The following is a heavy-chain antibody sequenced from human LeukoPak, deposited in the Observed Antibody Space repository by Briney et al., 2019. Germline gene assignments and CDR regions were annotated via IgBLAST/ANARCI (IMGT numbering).Heavy chain of an antibody. CDR2: TYYRSKRYN. V-gene: IGHV6-1*01. CDR3: ARDQIEMATIMDCYYGMDV. Sequence: SQTLSLTCAISGDSVSSNSAAWNWIRQSPSRGLEWLGRTYYRSKRYNDYAVSVKSRITINPDTSKNHFSLQLNSVTPEDTAVYYCARDQIEMATIMDCYYGMDVWGQGTTVTVPS. D-gene: IGHD5-24*01. CDR1: GDSVSSNSAA. J-gene: IGHJ6*02.